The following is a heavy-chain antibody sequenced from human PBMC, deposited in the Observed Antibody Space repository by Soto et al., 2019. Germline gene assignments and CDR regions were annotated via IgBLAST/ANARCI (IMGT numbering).Heavy chain of an antibody. D-gene: IGHD1-26*01. CDR1: GDSISSSNW. CDR3: SRGGAEYLVSRGERWLDP. Sequence: QVQLQESGPGLVKPSGTLSLTCAVSGDSISSSNWWTWVRQPPGKGLAWIGEIYHSGNTNYNPSLRRRVTISVDKSKNQFALKLKFVTAADTAVYYGSRGGAEYLVSRGERWLDPWGQGTLVTVSS. CDR2: IYHSGNT. V-gene: IGHV4-4*02. J-gene: IGHJ5*02.